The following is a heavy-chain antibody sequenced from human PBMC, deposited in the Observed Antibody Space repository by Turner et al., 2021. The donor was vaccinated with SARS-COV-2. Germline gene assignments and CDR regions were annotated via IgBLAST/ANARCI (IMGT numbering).Heavy chain of an antibody. CDR1: GYTFTTYY. D-gene: IGHD4-17*01. CDR3: TRSRPGSTVTFDY. Sequence: QVQLVQSGAEVKKPGASVKVSCKASGYTFTTYYLHWVRQAPGHGLEWMGMITPSSGYTTYAQTFQGRVTMTRDTSTTTVYMDLSSLTCEDTAVYFCTRSRPGSTVTFDYWGQGTLVTVSS. CDR2: ITPSSGYT. J-gene: IGHJ4*02. V-gene: IGHV1-46*03.